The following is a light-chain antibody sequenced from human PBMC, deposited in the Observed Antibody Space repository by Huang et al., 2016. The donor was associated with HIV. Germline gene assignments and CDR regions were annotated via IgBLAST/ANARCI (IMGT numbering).Light chain of an antibody. V-gene: IGKV1-39*01. CDR2: GVS. CDR1: QSIGRL. Sequence: DIQLTQSPSSLSAYVGDRVTVTCRASQSIGRLLNWYQQEPGKAPKLLIYGVSTLQSGVPSRFSGSGSGTHFTLTISSVQPEDSATFFCQQGYSTPWTFGQGTKLAIE. CDR3: QQGYSTPWT. J-gene: IGKJ1*01.